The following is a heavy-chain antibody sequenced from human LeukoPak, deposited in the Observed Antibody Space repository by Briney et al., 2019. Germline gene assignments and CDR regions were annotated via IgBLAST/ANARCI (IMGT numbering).Heavy chain of an antibody. CDR3: AKGRLITIIAN. Sequence: PGGSLRLSCAAFGFTFNDYSRHWVPQAPGKALEWVSLISGDGGSTYYADSVKGRFTISRDNSKNSLYLQMNSLRTEDTALYCCAKGRLITIIANWGQGTLVTVSS. CDR1: GFTFNDYS. J-gene: IGHJ4*02. CDR2: ISGDGGST. V-gene: IGHV3-43*02. D-gene: IGHD3-22*01.